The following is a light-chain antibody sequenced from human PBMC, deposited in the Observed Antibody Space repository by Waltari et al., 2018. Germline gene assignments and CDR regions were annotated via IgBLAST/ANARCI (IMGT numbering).Light chain of an antibody. CDR3: YSTDSTGNHVV. CDR2: DDN. Sequence: SYELTQPPSVSVSPGQTARITCPGDALPKNYAFWYQQKSGQAPVLIIYDDNKRPSGIPERFSGSSSGTMATLTISGAQVEDEADYYCYSTDSTGNHVVFGGGTKLTVL. V-gene: IGLV3-10*01. CDR1: ALPKNY. J-gene: IGLJ2*01.